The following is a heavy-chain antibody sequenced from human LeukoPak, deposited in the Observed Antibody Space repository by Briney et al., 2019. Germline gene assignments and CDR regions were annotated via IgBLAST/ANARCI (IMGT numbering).Heavy chain of an antibody. J-gene: IGHJ4*02. CDR3: ARAVGIVGAPDY. Sequence: PGGSLRLSCAASGFTFSSYSMNWVRQAPGKGLEWVSSISSSSSYIYYADSVKGRFTISRDNAKNSLYLQMNSLRAEDTAVYYCARAVGIVGAPDYWGQGTLVTVSS. D-gene: IGHD1-26*01. CDR2: ISSSSSYI. V-gene: IGHV3-21*01. CDR1: GFTFSSYS.